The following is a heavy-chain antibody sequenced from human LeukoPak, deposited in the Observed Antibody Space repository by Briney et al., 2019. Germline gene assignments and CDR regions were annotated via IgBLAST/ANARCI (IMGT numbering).Heavy chain of an antibody. Sequence: PGGSLRLSCAASGFTFSSYGMHWVRQAPGKGLEWVAVISYDGSNKYYADSVKGRFTISRDNSKNTLYLQMNSLRVEDTAVYYCTRDPNHPGYSSGWYYWGQGTLVTVSS. CDR1: GFTFSSYG. V-gene: IGHV3-30*03. D-gene: IGHD6-19*01. CDR2: ISYDGSNK. CDR3: TRDPNHPGYSSGWYY. J-gene: IGHJ4*02.